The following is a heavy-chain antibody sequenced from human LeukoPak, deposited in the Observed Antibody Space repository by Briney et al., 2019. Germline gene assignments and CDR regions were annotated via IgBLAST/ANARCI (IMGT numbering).Heavy chain of an antibody. J-gene: IGHJ6*03. CDR3: ARGRGGSYYDFWSGQYYMDV. CDR1: GYTFTGYY. D-gene: IGHD3-3*01. Sequence: ASVKVSCKASGYTFTGYYMNWVRQAPGQGLEWMGRINPNSGGTNYAQKFQGRVTMTRDTSISTAYMEVSRLRSDDTAVYYCARGRGGSYYDFWSGQYYMDVWGKGTTVTVSS. CDR2: INPNSGGT. V-gene: IGHV1-2*06.